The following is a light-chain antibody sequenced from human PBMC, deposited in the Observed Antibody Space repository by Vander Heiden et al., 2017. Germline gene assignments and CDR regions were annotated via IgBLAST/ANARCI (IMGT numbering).Light chain of an antibody. V-gene: IGLV2-14*01. CDR1: SRDVSAYNH. J-gene: IGLJ3*02. CDR3: SSYSSNDPWV. CDR2: DVT. Sequence: QFALTQPASVSGSPAQSITSSCTGTSRDVSAYNHLPSCQQPPYQVHPLIIYDVTNRPSGVSNRFAGSKASNTASLTIAGLQAEDEADYYCSSYSSNDPWVFGGGTKLTVL.